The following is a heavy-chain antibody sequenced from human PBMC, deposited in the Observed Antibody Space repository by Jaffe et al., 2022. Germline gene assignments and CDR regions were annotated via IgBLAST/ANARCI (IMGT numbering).Heavy chain of an antibody. CDR2: IRYDGSNK. Sequence: QVQLVESGGGVVQPGGSLRLSCAASGFTFSSYGMHWVRQAPGKGLEWVAFIRYDGSNKYYADSVKGRFTISRDNSKNTLYLQMNSLRAEDTAVYYCAKDGPAEQQLVLYSSFDYWGQGTLVTVSS. V-gene: IGHV3-30*02. CDR1: GFTFSSYG. J-gene: IGHJ4*02. D-gene: IGHD6-13*01. CDR3: AKDGPAEQQLVLYSSFDY.